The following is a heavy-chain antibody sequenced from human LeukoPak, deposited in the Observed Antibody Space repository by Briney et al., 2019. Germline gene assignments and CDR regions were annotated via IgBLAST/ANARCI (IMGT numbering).Heavy chain of an antibody. Sequence: ASVKVSCKASGGTFSSYAISWVRQAPGQGLEWMGGIIPISGTTKYAQKFQGRVTITADESTSTAYMELSSLRSEDTAMYYCARVVVVITNDISDIWGQGTMVIVSS. CDR1: GGTFSSYA. CDR3: ARVVVVITNDISDI. D-gene: IGHD3-22*01. V-gene: IGHV1-69*01. J-gene: IGHJ3*02. CDR2: IIPISGTT.